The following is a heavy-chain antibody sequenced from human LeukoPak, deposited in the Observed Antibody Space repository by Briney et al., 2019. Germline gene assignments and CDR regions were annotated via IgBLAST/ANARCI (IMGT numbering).Heavy chain of an antibody. J-gene: IGHJ4*02. D-gene: IGHD4-11*01. CDR3: ATPSTVPTGSFDY. Sequence: GASVKVSCKASGGTFSSYAISWVRQAPGQGLEWMGGIIPIVGTANYAQKFQGRVTITTDESTSTAYMELNSLRSEDTAVYYCATPSTVPTGSFDYWGQGTLVTVSS. CDR2: IIPIVGTA. V-gene: IGHV1-69*05. CDR1: GGTFSSYA.